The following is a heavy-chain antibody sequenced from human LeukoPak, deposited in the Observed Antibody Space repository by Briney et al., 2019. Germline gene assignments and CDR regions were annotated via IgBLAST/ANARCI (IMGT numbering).Heavy chain of an antibody. J-gene: IGHJ3*02. CDR2: IYYSGST. D-gene: IGHD3-9*01. CDR3: ARVGDILTGFDAFDI. CDR1: GFTISSGGYY. Sequence: SQTLSLTCTVSGFTISSGGYYWSWIRQPPGKGLEWIGYIYYSGSTYYNPSLKSRVTISVDTSKNQFSLKLSSVTAADTAVYYCARVGDILTGFDAFDIWGQGTMVTVSS. V-gene: IGHV4-30-4*08.